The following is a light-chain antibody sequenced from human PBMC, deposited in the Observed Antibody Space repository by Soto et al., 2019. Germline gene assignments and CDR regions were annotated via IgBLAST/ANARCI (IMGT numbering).Light chain of an antibody. V-gene: IGKV4-1*01. CDR3: HQYHSEPRT. CDR2: WAS. CDR1: QSLVYTSTNKNY. Sequence: DIVMTQSPDSLAVSLGERATIKSKSSQSLVYTSTNKNYLAWYQQKPGQPPKLLINWASTRETGVPDRFSGSVSGTDFTLTISSLQAEDVAFYYCHQYHSEPRTFGQGTRLEIK. J-gene: IGKJ2*01.